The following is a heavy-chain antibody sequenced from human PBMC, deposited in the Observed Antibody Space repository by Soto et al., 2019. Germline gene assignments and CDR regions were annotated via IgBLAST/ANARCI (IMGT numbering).Heavy chain of an antibody. CDR1: GDSVSSNSAA. Sequence: PSQTLSLTCAISGDSVSSNSAAWNWIRQSPSRGLEWLGRTYYRSKWYNDYAVSVKSRITINPDTSKNQFSLQLNSVTPEDTAVYYCARDRTTYYYDSSGRHDAFDIWGHGTMVTVSS. J-gene: IGHJ3*02. CDR3: ARDRTTYYYDSSGRHDAFDI. V-gene: IGHV6-1*01. CDR2: TYYRSKWYN. D-gene: IGHD3-22*01.